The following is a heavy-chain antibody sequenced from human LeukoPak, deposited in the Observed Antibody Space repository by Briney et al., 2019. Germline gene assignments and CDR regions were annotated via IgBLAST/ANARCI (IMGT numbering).Heavy chain of an antibody. J-gene: IGHJ4*01. Sequence: GGSLRLSCAASGFTFSNYAMSWVRQAPGKGLEWVSFISGSGGSTYYADSVKGRFTISRDNSKNTLYLQMNSLRAEDTAVYYCAKVESGAQGYFDYWGQGILVTVSS. CDR2: ISGSGGST. CDR3: AKVESGAQGYFDY. CDR1: GFTFSNYA. V-gene: IGHV3-23*01. D-gene: IGHD1-1*01.